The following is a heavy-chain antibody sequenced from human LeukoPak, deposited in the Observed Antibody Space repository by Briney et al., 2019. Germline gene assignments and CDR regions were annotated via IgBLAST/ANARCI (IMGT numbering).Heavy chain of an antibody. Sequence: GGSLRLSCAASGFTFSSYWMHWVRQAPGKGLVWVSRINSAGSITNYADSVRGRFTVSRDNAKNTLYLRLNSLTIEDTAVYYCLRGADGYGVFDYWGQGSLVTVSA. CDR2: INSAGSIT. D-gene: IGHD5-24*01. J-gene: IGHJ4*02. CDR3: LRGADGYGVFDY. CDR1: GFTFSSYW. V-gene: IGHV3-74*01.